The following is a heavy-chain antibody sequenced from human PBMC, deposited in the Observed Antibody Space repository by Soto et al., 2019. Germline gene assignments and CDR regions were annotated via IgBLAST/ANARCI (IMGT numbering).Heavy chain of an antibody. D-gene: IGHD5-12*01. CDR1: GFTFSSYA. CDR2: ISGSGGST. CDR3: AKDSWLRLVYYYYYYMDV. J-gene: IGHJ6*03. Sequence: GGSLRLSCAASGFTFSSYAMSWVRQAPGKGLEWVSAISGSGGSTYYADSVKGRFTISRDNSKNTLYLQMNSLRAEDTAVYYCAKDSWLRLVYYYYYYMDVWGKGTTVTVSS. V-gene: IGHV3-23*01.